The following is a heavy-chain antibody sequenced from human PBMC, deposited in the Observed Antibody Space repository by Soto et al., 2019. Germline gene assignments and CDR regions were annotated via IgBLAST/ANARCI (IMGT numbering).Heavy chain of an antibody. Sequence: SETLSLTCTVSGGSISSYYWSCSRQPPGKGLEWIGYIYYSGSTNYNPSLKSRVTISVDTSKNQFSLKLSSVTAAGTAVYYCARTLWFGELFAFDIWGQRTMVTVSS. J-gene: IGHJ3*02. CDR2: IYYSGST. CDR1: GGSISSYY. D-gene: IGHD3-10*01. CDR3: ARTLWFGELFAFDI. V-gene: IGHV4-59*01.